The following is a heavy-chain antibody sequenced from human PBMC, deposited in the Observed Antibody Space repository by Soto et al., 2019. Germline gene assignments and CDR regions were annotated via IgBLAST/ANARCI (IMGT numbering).Heavy chain of an antibody. J-gene: IGHJ4*02. CDR1: GFSFSSYR. CDR3: AKNGLHGDLLDYFEY. D-gene: IGHD2-8*01. V-gene: IGHV3-30*18. CDR2: ISYDGSNA. Sequence: QVHLEESGGGVVQPGRSLRLSCAASGFSFSSYRMHWVRQAPGKGLEWVAVISYDGSNAHYADYVKGRFTISRDNSKNPLSLQMNGRRAEDTAVYYCAKNGLHGDLLDYFEYWGQGTLVTVSS.